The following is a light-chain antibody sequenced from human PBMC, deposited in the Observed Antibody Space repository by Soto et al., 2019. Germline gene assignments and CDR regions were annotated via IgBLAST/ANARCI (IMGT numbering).Light chain of an antibody. J-gene: IGLJ1*01. V-gene: IGLV2-14*01. CDR2: EVT. CDR1: SSDVGGYNY. Sequence: QSALTQPASVSGSPGQSITVSCTGTSSDVGGYNYVSWYQQHAGKAPKLMIYEVTNRPSGVSNRFSGSKSGNTASLTISGLQAEDEADYYCGSYTSSTFYVFGTGTKVTVL. CDR3: GSYTSSTFYV.